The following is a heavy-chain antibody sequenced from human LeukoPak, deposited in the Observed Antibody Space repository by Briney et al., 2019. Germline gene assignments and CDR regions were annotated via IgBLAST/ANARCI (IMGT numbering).Heavy chain of an antibody. V-gene: IGHV4-59*08. Sequence: SETLSLTCTVSGASISRYYWGWIRQPPGEGLEWIGYMYYTGSTNYNPSLKSRVTISVDTSKNQFSLKLTSVTAADTAVYFCASHDYAEAPFDYWGQGALVTVSA. CDR2: MYYTGST. CDR3: ASHDYAEAPFDY. CDR1: GASISRYY. J-gene: IGHJ4*02. D-gene: IGHD4-17*01.